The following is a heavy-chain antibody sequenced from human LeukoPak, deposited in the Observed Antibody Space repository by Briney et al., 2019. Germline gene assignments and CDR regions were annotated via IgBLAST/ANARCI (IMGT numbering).Heavy chain of an antibody. J-gene: IGHJ3*02. D-gene: IGHD1-26*01. V-gene: IGHV4-34*01. CDR3: AGDLSGSYRGGSAFDI. Sequence: SETLSLTCAVYGGSFSGYYWSWIRQPPGKGLEWIGEINHSGSTNYNPSLKSRVTISVDTSKNQFSLKLSSVTAADTAVYYCAGDLSGSYRGGSAFDIWGQGTMVTVSS. CDR1: GGSFSGYY. CDR2: INHSGST.